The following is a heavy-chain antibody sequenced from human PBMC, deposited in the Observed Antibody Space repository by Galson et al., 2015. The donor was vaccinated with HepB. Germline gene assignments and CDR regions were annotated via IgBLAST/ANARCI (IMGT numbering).Heavy chain of an antibody. J-gene: IGHJ4*02. CDR3: AKALGSTWNFDY. V-gene: IGHV3-23*01. D-gene: IGHD6-13*01. CDR2: ISDSGGAT. CDR1: EFAFANYA. Sequence: SLRLSCAASEFAFANYAVSWVRQAPGKGLEWVSTISDSGGATYYADSVKGRFTISRDNSKNTLYLQLISLRAEDTAVYYCAKALGSTWNFDYWGQGTLVAVSS.